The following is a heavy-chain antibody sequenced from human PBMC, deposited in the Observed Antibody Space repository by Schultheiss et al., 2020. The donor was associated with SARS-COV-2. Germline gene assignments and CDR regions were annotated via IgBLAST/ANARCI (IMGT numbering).Heavy chain of an antibody. D-gene: IGHD2-15*01. CDR3: ARDYCSGESCYCFAY. CDR1: GFTFNTYW. V-gene: IGHV3-74*01. CDR2: INGAESTT. Sequence: GGSLRLSCAASGFTFNTYWMHWFRQVPGKGLAWVSIINGAESTTKYADSVKGRFTISRDNSKNTVVLQLNSLRAEDTAVYYCARDYCSGESCYCFAYWGQGTLVTVSS. J-gene: IGHJ4*02.